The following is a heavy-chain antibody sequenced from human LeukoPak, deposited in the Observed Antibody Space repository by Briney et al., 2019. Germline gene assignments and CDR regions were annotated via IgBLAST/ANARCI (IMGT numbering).Heavy chain of an antibody. CDR1: GFTVSNNY. J-gene: IGHJ4*02. CDR3: AGRRVLDASFDY. Sequence: GASLRFSCAASGFTVSNNYMSWVRQAPGKGLEWVSVIYSGDNTYYVESVKGRFTISRDNSKNTLFLQMNCLRAEDTAVYYCAGRRVLDASFDYWGQGTLVTVSS. V-gene: IGHV3-66*02. D-gene: IGHD3-16*01. CDR2: IYSGDNT.